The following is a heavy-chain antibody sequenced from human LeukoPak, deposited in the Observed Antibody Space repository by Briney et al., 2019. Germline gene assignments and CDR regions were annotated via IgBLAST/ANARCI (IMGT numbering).Heavy chain of an antibody. D-gene: IGHD4-17*01. CDR2: IYTSGST. J-gene: IGHJ5*02. CDR3: TRDTGTTGEVKFDP. Sequence: SETLSLTCTVSGGSISTYYWSWIRQPAGKGLEWIGRIYTSGSTTYNPSLKSRVTMSVDTSKSQFSLDLMSVTAADTAVYYCTRDTGTTGEVKFDPWGQGTLVTVSS. V-gene: IGHV4-4*07. CDR1: GGSISTYY.